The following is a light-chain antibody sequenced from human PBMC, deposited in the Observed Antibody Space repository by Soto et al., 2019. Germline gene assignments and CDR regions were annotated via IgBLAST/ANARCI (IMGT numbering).Light chain of an antibody. CDR3: QQYYSSRS. CDR2: WAS. Sequence: DIVMTQSPDSLAVSLGERATIDCKSSQSVLYTSNNKNYLAWYQQKPGQPPKLLIYWASTRESGVPDRFSGSGSGTDFTLTISGPQPEDVAVYYCQQYYSSRSFGQGTKLEIK. CDR1: QSVLYTSNNKNY. J-gene: IGKJ2*03. V-gene: IGKV4-1*01.